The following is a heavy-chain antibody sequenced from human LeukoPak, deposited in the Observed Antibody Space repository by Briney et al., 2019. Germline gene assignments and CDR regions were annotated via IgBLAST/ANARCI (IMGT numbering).Heavy chain of an antibody. V-gene: IGHV4-38-2*02. Sequence: SETLSLTCAVSGYSISSSYYWGWIRQPPEKGLEWIGNIYHGGTSYYNPSLKSRVTISVDTSKNQFSLKLSSVTAADTAVYYCARDTHHADWGQGTLVTVSS. CDR2: IYHGGTS. CDR1: GYSISSSYY. CDR3: ARDTHHAD. J-gene: IGHJ4*02.